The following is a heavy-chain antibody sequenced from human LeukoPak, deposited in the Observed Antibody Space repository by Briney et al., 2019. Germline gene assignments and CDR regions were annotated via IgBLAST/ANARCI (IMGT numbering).Heavy chain of an antibody. CDR1: GFTFSSYA. J-gene: IGHJ5*02. D-gene: IGHD2-2*01. CDR2: TSGSGASA. V-gene: IGHV3-23*01. Sequence: GGSLRLSCAASGFTFSSYAMSWVRQAPGKGLEWVSTTSGSGASAYYADSVQGRFTISRDNSKNTLYLQMNSLRAEDTAVYYCAKAAGIVVVPAGRNWFDPWGQGTLVTVSS. CDR3: AKAAGIVVVPAGRNWFDP.